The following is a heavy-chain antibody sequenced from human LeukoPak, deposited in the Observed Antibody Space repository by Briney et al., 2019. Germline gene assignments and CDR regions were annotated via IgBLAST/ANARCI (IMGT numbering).Heavy chain of an antibody. CDR1: GYTFTSYG. V-gene: IGHV1-18*01. J-gene: IGHJ4*02. D-gene: IGHD6-13*01. CDR2: IRAYNSNT. CDR3: ARVWYSSSWYPSDFDY. Sequence: ASVKVSCKASGYTFTSYGISWVRQAPGQGLEWLGLIRAYNSNTNYAYKIQGRVTMTTDTSTSTADMDLRSLRSDDTAVYYCARVWYSSSWYPSDFDYWGQGTLVTVSS.